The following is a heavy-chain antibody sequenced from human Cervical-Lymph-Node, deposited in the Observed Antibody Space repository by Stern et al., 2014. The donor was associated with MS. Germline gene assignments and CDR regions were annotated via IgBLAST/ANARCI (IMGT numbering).Heavy chain of an antibody. CDR2: TTPMLGTV. CDR3: ARGDSSGWYSWYFDL. V-gene: IGHV1-69*01. Sequence: VQLVQSGAEVKKPGSSVKVSCKASGGTFRRSTISWVRQAPGQGLEWMGGTTPMLGTVHHAQKFQGRVAIIADESTSTAYMELSRLTSEDTAVYYCARGDSSGWYSWYFDLWGRGTLVTVSS. CDR1: GGTFRRST. J-gene: IGHJ2*01. D-gene: IGHD6-19*01.